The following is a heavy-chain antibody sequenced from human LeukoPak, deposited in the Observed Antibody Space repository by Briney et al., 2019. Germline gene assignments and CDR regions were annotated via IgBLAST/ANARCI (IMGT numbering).Heavy chain of an antibody. CDR1: GYTLTELS. CDR3: ATDRRYYDSSGSTPGEVDYFDY. J-gene: IGHJ4*02. V-gene: IGHV1-24*01. Sequence: GASVKVSCKVSGYTLTELSMHWVRQAPGKGLEWMGGFDPEDGETIYAQKFQGRVTMTEDTSTDTAYMELSSLRSEDTAVYYCATDRRYYDSSGSTPGEVDYFDYWGQGTLVTVSS. D-gene: IGHD3-22*01. CDR2: FDPEDGET.